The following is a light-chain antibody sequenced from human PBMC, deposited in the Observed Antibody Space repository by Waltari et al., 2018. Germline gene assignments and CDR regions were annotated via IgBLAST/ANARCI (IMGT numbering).Light chain of an antibody. CDR2: TAS. Sequence: DIQMTQSPSSLSASVGDSVTIPCRASQGIGNYLAWYQQKPGTVPKLLIYTASTLQSGVPSRFSGSGSAADFTLTISSLQPEDAATYYCQNYNSAPFTFGPGTRVDIK. J-gene: IGKJ3*01. CDR3: QNYNSAPFT. CDR1: QGIGNY. V-gene: IGKV1-27*01.